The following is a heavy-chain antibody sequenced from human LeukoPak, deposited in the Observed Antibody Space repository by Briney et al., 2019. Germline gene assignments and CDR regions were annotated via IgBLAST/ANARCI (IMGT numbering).Heavy chain of an antibody. D-gene: IGHD3-22*01. CDR3: ARQFRDSSGYYSYYFDY. CDR2: IYPGDSDT. J-gene: IGHJ4*02. V-gene: IGHV5-51*01. Sequence: PGESLKISCKGSGYSFPNYWIGWVRQMPGKGLEWMGIIYPGDSDTRYSPSFQGQVTISADKSISTAYLQWSSLKASDTAMYYCARQFRDSSGYYSYYFDYWGQGTLVTVSS. CDR1: GYSFPNYW.